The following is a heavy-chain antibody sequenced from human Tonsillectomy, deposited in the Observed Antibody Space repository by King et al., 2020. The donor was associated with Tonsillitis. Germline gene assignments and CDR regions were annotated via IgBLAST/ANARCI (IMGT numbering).Heavy chain of an antibody. D-gene: IGHD3-22*01. V-gene: IGHV1-2*02. CDR2: INPDSGGT. Sequence: QLVQSGAEVKKPGASVKVSCKASAYTFTGYYIHWVRQAPGQGLEWMGWINPDSGGTNYAQKFQGRVTMTRDTSISTAYMEVSRLRSDDTAVYYCARVPLGDYYDSSGHYYFDYWGQGTLVTVSS. CDR1: AYTFTGYY. CDR3: ARVPLGDYYDSSGHYYFDY. J-gene: IGHJ4*02.